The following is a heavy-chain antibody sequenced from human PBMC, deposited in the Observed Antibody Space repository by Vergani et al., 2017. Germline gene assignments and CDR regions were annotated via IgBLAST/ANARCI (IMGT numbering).Heavy chain of an antibody. J-gene: IGHJ4*02. V-gene: IGHV1-24*01. D-gene: IGHD2-21*01. CDR1: GYTLTELS. CDR2: FDPEDGET. CDR3: ASDLLGRHHFDY. Sequence: QVQLVQSGAEVKKPGASVKVSCKVSGYTLTELSMHWVRQAPGKGLEWMGGFDPEDGETNYAQKFQGRVTITSDESTSTAYMELSSLGSEDTGVYYCASDLLGRHHFDYWGQGTLVTVSS.